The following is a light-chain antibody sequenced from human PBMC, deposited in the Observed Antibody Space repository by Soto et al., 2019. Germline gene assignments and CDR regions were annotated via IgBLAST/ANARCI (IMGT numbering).Light chain of an antibody. CDR1: QNSSNY. CDR3: QQVYSFPHT. V-gene: IGKV1-39*01. Sequence: IQMTQSPSSLSASVGDGVTITCRASQNSSNYLNWYQQKPGKVPEVLIYGGSSLQGGVPSRFTGSGYSTYFTLTISSLQPEDFATYYCQQVYSFPHTFGQGTKLEV. J-gene: IGKJ2*01. CDR2: GGS.